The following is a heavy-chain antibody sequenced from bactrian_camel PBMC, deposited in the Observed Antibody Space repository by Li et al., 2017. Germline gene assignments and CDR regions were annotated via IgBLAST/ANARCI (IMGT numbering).Heavy chain of an antibody. V-gene: IGHV3S55*01. CDR1: GHTYLNYC. CDR2: IDSDGKT. D-gene: IGHD5*01. CDR3: TKETEWVGYHEFAVH. J-gene: IGHJ4*01. Sequence: VQLVESGGGSVQAGGSLTLSCAASGHTYLNYCLAWFRLASGNEREGVAAIDSDGKTYYAESVKGRFIISRDNAKNTLYLQLNSLKAEDMAMYYCTKETEWVGYHEFAVHWGQGTQVTVS.